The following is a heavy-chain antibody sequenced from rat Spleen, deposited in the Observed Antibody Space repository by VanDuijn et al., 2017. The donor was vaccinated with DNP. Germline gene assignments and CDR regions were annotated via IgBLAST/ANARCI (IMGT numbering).Heavy chain of an antibody. CDR3: AKDRTGGFAMDA. J-gene: IGHJ4*01. Sequence: EVQLVESGGGLVQPGRSLKLSCAASGFTFSDYYMAWVRQAPKKGLQWVASISYEGSSTYYVDSVKGRFTISRDNAKSSLYLQMDSLRSEDTATYCCAKDRTGGFAMDAWGQGTSVTVSS. CDR1: GFTFSDYY. D-gene: IGHD4-1*01. V-gene: IGHV5-22*01. CDR2: ISYEGSST.